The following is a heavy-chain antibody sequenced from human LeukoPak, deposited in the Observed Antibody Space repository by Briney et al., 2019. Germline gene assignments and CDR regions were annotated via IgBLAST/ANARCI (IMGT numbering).Heavy chain of an antibody. CDR1: GFTFSSYS. J-gene: IGHJ6*02. CDR2: IYSGGST. D-gene: IGHD1-14*01. V-gene: IGHV3-66*01. Sequence: GGSLRLSCAASGFTFSSYSMSWVRQAPGKGLEWVSVIYSGGSTYYADSVKDRFTISRDNSKNTLYLQMNSLRAEDTAVYYCARRPGSDYYGMDVWGQGTTVTVSS. CDR3: ARRPGSDYYGMDV.